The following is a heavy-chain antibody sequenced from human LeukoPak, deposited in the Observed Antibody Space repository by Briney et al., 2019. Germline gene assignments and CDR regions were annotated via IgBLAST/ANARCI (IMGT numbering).Heavy chain of an antibody. Sequence: PGGSLRLSCVGSGFTFRSHAMSWVRQAPEKGLEFVSGIYENGGTTYYADSVKGRFSISRDNSKNTLYLQMNSLKTEDTAVYYCITIERLRQVDYWGQGTLVTVSS. CDR1: GFTFRSHA. D-gene: IGHD1-26*01. V-gene: IGHV3-23*01. CDR3: ITIERLRQVDY. J-gene: IGHJ4*02. CDR2: IYENGGTT.